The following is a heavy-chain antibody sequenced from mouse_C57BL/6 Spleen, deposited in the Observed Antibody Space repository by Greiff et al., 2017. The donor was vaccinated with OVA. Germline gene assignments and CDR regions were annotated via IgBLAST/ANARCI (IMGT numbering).Heavy chain of an antibody. CDR1: GYAFTNYL. Sequence: VQLVESGAELVRPGTSVKVSCKASGYAFTNYLIEWVKQRPGQGLEWIGVINPGSGGTNYNEKFKGKATLTADKSSSTAYMQLSSLTSEDSAVYFCARGGSMDYWGQGTSVTVSS. V-gene: IGHV1-54*01. CDR2: INPGSGGT. CDR3: ARGGSMDY. J-gene: IGHJ4*01.